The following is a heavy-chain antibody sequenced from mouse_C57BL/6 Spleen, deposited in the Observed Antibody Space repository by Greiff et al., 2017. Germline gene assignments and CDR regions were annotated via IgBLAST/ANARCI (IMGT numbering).Heavy chain of an antibody. CDR1: GYTFTSYW. CDR3: ARRAGSRGPYYYAMDY. Sequence: QVQLKQPGTELVKPGASVKLSCKASGYTFTSYWMHWVKQRPGQGLEWIGNINPSNGGTNYNEKFKSKATLTVDKSSSTAYMQLSSLTYEDSAVCYCARRAGSRGPYYYAMDYWGQGTSVAVSS. CDR2: INPSNGGT. J-gene: IGHJ4*01. V-gene: IGHV1-53*01. D-gene: IGHD1-1*01.